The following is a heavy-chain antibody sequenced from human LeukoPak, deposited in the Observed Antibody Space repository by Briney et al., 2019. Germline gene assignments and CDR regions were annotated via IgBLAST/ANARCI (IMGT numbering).Heavy chain of an antibody. V-gene: IGHV1-2*06. D-gene: IGHD2-15*01. CDR1: GYTFTGYY. Sequence: GASVTVSCKASGYTFTGYYVHWVRQAPGQGLEWMGRMNPNSGGTIYPQKFQGRVTMTRDTSISTAYMELSRLRSDDTAVYYCARAYCSGGSCYEFDYWGQGTLVTVSS. J-gene: IGHJ4*02. CDR3: ARAYCSGGSCYEFDY. CDR2: MNPNSGGT.